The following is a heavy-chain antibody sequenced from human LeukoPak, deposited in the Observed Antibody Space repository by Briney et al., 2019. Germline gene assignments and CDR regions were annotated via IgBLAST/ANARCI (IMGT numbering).Heavy chain of an antibody. CDR2: IYYSGST. Sequence: PSETLSLTCVVSGGSISSYYWSWIRQPPGKGLEWIGYIYYSGSTNYNPSLKSRVTISVDTSKNQFSLKLSSVTAADTAVYYCARHNRYYYGSGSYGNWFDPWGQGTLVTVSS. CDR1: GGSISSYY. CDR3: ARHNRYYYGSGSYGNWFDP. J-gene: IGHJ5*02. D-gene: IGHD3-10*01. V-gene: IGHV4-59*01.